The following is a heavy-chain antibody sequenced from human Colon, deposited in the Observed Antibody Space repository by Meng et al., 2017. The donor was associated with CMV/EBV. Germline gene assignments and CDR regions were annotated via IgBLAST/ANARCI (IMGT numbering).Heavy chain of an antibody. J-gene: IGHJ4*02. CDR2: VYYTGRP. CDR3: AKNIDTFHGY. V-gene: IGHV4-39*07. CDR1: GGSVSSSTHY. Sequence: GSLRLSCNVTGGSVSSSTHYWAWIRQPPGKGLEWVGSVYYTGRPYYSTSVKSRVTIALDLSKNQFSLKLKSVTAADTAVYYCAKNIDTFHGYWGQGTLVTVSS. D-gene: IGHD2/OR15-2a*01.